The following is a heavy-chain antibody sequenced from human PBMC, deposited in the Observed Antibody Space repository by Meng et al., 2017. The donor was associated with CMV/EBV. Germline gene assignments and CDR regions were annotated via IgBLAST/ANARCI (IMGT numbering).Heavy chain of an antibody. Sequence: ASEKVSCKASGYRFTGYYVHWVRQAPGQGPEWRGWTNPKRGDSQFAQNFQGRVSMTRDTSISTFFMELNRLTSDDTAVYYGARDPGRPGTHWYFDLWGRGTLVTVSS. CDR2: TNPKRGDS. CDR1: GYRFTGYY. V-gene: IGHV1-2*02. CDR3: ARDPGRPGTHWYFDL. D-gene: IGHD1-7*01. J-gene: IGHJ2*01.